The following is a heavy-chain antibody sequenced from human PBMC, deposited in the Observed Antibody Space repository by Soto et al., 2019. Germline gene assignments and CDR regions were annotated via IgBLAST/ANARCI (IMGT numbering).Heavy chain of an antibody. D-gene: IGHD6-25*01. V-gene: IGHV3-33*01. CDR1: GFSFSNYG. J-gene: IGHJ3*01. Sequence: QVQLVETGGGVVQPGRSLRLSCAASGFSFSNYGMHWVRQAPGKGLEWVAVIWHDGSNKYYADSVKGRFTISRDNSKNTLYLQRNSLRPEGTAVSYCAMSGPVPWGQGTMVTVSS. CDR2: IWHDGSNK. CDR3: AMSGPVP.